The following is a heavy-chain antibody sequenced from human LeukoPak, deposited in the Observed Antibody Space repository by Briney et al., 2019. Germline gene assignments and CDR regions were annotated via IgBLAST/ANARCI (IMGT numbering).Heavy chain of an antibody. V-gene: IGHV3-15*01. D-gene: IGHD4/OR15-4a*01. CDR3: AIDEPNYAPYDFDH. J-gene: IGHJ4*02. CDR2: IKSKADGETT. CDR1: RFTFSNAW. Sequence: GGSLRLSCAASRFTFSNAWLNWVRQAPGKGLEWVGRIKSKADGETTDYTAPVKGRFTISRDDSTNMVYLQMNSLKMEDTAVYYCAIDEPNYAPYDFDHWGQGTLVTVSS.